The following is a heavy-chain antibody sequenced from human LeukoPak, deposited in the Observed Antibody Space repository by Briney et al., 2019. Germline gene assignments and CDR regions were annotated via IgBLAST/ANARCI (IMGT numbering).Heavy chain of an antibody. CDR1: GFTFDDYA. V-gene: IGHV3-9*03. J-gene: IGHJ3*02. CDR3: AVSTSDAFDI. Sequence: GRSLRLSCAASGFTFDDYAMHWVRHAPGKGLEWVSGISWNSGSIGYADSVKGRFTISRDNAKNSLYLQMNSLRAEDMALYYCAVSTSDAFDIWGQGTMFTVSS. CDR2: ISWNSGSI.